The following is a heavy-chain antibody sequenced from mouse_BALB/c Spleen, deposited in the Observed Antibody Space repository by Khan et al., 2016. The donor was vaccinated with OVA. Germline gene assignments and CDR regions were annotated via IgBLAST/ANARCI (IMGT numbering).Heavy chain of an antibody. CDR3: AREAFNWDVSFAY. D-gene: IGHD4-1*01. Sequence: VQLQQSGPDLVKPGASVKMSCKASGYTFTNYVMHWVKQKPGQGLEWIGYINPDNDGIRYNEKFKDKATLTSDKSSSTAYLELSSLTSEDSAVNYCAREAFNWDVSFAYWGQGTLVTVSA. V-gene: IGHV1S136*01. CDR1: GYTFTNYV. CDR2: INPDNDGI. J-gene: IGHJ3*01.